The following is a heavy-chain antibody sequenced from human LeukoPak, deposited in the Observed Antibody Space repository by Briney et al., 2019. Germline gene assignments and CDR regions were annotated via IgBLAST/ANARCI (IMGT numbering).Heavy chain of an antibody. CDR3: ATSSWLRDANFDY. D-gene: IGHD6-13*01. CDR2: IHTSGST. V-gene: IGHV4-61*02. Sequence: SETLSLTCTVSGGSISSGLYYWNWIRQPAGKGLEWIGRIHTSGSTNYNPSLKSRVTISLHPSKNQFSLKLPSVTAADSAVYYCATSSWLRDANFDYWGQGTLVTVAS. J-gene: IGHJ4*02. CDR1: GGSISSGLYY.